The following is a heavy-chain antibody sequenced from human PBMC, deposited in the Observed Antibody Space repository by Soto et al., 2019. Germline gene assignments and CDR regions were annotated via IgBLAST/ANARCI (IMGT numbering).Heavy chain of an antibody. Sequence: EVQLLESGGGLVQPGGSLRLSCAASGFTFSTYTMSWVRQAPVKGMECVSAISGTGGSSSYTDSVKGRFTISRDKSKNTLSLQMDSLRAEDTARYYCAKRAVAGRYWYFDLWGRCTLVTVSS. CDR2: ISGTGGSS. CDR3: AKRAVAGRYWYFDL. CDR1: GFTFSTYT. V-gene: IGHV3-23*01. D-gene: IGHD6-19*01. J-gene: IGHJ2*01.